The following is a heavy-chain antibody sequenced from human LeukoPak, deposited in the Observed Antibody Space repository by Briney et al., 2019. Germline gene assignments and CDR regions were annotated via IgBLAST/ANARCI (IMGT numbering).Heavy chain of an antibody. J-gene: IGHJ3*01. Sequence: GASVKVSCKASGYTFTGYYMHWVRQAPGQGLEWMGIINPSGGSTSYAQKFQGRVTMTRDTSTSTVYMELSSLRSEDTAVYYCARDLGGVTAYYYGSGNWGQGTMVTVSS. CDR3: ARDLGGVTAYYYGSGN. D-gene: IGHD3-10*01. V-gene: IGHV1-46*01. CDR1: GYTFTGYY. CDR2: INPSGGST.